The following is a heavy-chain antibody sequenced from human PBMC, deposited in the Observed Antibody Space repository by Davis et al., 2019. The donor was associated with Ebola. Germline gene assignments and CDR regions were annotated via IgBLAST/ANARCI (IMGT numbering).Heavy chain of an antibody. D-gene: IGHD2-2*01. Sequence: GSLRLSCTVSGGSISSHYWSWIRQPPGKRLEWMGSIYYSGSTNYNPSLKSRVTISVDTSKNQFSLKLSSVTAADTAVYYCARVTRKYYYYGMDVRGQGTTVTVSS. CDR2: IYYSGST. J-gene: IGHJ6*02. CDR3: ARVTRKYYYYGMDV. V-gene: IGHV4-59*11. CDR1: GGSISSHY.